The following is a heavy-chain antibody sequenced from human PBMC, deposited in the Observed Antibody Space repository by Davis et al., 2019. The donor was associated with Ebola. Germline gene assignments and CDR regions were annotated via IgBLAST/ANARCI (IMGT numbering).Heavy chain of an antibody. CDR1: SFPFCSYG. CDR3: ARDQLAGTTRPYYFDY. Sequence: GESLKISCAASSFPFCSYGMHWVRQAPGKGLEWVAVISYDGSNKYYADSVKGRFTISRDNSKNTLYLQMNSLRAEDTAVYYCARDQLAGTTRPYYFDYWGKGTLV. V-gene: IGHV3-30*03. CDR2: ISYDGSNK. J-gene: IGHJ4*02. D-gene: IGHD1-7*01.